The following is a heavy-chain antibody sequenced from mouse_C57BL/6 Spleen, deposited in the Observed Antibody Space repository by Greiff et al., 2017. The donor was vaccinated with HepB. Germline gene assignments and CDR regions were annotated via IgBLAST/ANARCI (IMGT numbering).Heavy chain of an antibody. J-gene: IGHJ1*03. V-gene: IGHV5-12*01. D-gene: IGHD1-1*01. CDR3: ARQRVLLWYFSG. CDR2: ISNGGGST. Sequence: EVQRVESGGGLVQPGGSLKLSCAASGFTFSDYYMYWVRQTPEKRLEWVAYISNGGGSTYYPDTVKGRFTISRDNAKNTLYLQMSRLKSEDTAMYYCARQRVLLWYFSGWGTGTTVTVSS. CDR1: GFTFSDYY.